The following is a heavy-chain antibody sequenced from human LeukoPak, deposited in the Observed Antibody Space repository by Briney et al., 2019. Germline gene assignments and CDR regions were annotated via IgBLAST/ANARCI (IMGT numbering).Heavy chain of an antibody. Sequence: PGESLRLSCAASGFTFGSYAMSWVRQAPGKGLEWVSAISGSGGSTYYADSVKGRFTISRDNSKNTLYLQMNSLRAEDTAVYYCAKDEEILTPFDYWGQGTLVTVSS. J-gene: IGHJ4*02. V-gene: IGHV3-23*01. CDR3: AKDEEILTPFDY. CDR2: ISGSGGST. D-gene: IGHD2-15*01. CDR1: GFTFGSYA.